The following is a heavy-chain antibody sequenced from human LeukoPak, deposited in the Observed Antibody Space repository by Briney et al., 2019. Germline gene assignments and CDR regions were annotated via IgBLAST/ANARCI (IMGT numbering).Heavy chain of an antibody. D-gene: IGHD3-16*01. CDR2: FSYTGST. CDR1: GGSFSDYY. Sequence: SETLSLTCTVSGGSFSDYYWNWIRQPPGKGLEWIGYFSYTGSTNYNPSLRGRVTLSVDTSKNQFSLKLSSVTAADTAVYYCARIPARRIVITPAYFDLWGLGTLVTVSS. J-gene: IGHJ4*02. V-gene: IGHV4-59*01. CDR3: ARIPARRIVITPAYFDL.